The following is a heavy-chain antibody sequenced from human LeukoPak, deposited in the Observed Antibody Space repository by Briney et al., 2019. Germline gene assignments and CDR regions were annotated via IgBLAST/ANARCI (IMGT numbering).Heavy chain of an antibody. CDR2: ISGSGGST. CDR1: GFTFSSYA. CDR3: AKSIYREYSSSWYGCDY. Sequence: GGSLRLSCAASGFTFSSYAMSWVRQAPGKGLEWVSAISGSGGSTYYADSVKGRFTISRDNSKNTLYLQMNSLRAEDTAVYYCAKSIYREYSSSWYGCDYWGQGTLVTVSS. V-gene: IGHV3-23*01. D-gene: IGHD6-13*01. J-gene: IGHJ4*02.